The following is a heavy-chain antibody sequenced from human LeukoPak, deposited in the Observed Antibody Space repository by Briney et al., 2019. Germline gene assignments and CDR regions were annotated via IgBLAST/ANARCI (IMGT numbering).Heavy chain of an antibody. Sequence: GRSLRLSCAASGFIFRRYAMHWVRQAPGKGLEWVAVIAFDGNKKYYADSVKGRFTISRDNSKNTLYLQMNSLRAEDTAVYYCAKVRKYYYDSSGYYYFDYWGQGTLVTVSS. J-gene: IGHJ4*02. CDR3: AKVRKYYYDSSGYYYFDY. D-gene: IGHD3-22*01. CDR2: IAFDGNKK. CDR1: GFIFRRYA. V-gene: IGHV3-30*04.